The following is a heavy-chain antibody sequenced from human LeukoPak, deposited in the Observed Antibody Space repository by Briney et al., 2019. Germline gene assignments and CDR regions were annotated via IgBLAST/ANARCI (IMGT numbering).Heavy chain of an antibody. CDR2: IHLGDSDT. J-gene: IGHJ4*02. D-gene: IGHD2-8*01. CDR3: AMARNGNFYWYFDY. Sequence: GESLKISCKGSGYSFATYWFGWVRQMPGKGLEWMGIIHLGDSDTKYSPSFQGQVTISADQSISTAYLEWSSLKASDTAVYFCAMARNGNFYWYFDYWGQGTLVTVSS. CDR1: GYSFATYW. V-gene: IGHV5-51*01.